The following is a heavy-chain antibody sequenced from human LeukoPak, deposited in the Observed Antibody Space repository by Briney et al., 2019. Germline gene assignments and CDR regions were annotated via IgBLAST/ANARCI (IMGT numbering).Heavy chain of an antibody. Sequence: GGSLRLSCAASGFTFSAHWMHWVRQAPRKGLVWISRIYNDGSSTTYADSVKGRFTISRDNAKNMLYLQMNSLRAEDTAVYYCTRAPINYCSGGSCYSGTNWFDPWGQGTLVTVSS. V-gene: IGHV3-74*01. CDR3: TRAPINYCSGGSCYSGTNWFDP. J-gene: IGHJ5*02. D-gene: IGHD2-15*01. CDR2: IYNDGSST. CDR1: GFTFSAHW.